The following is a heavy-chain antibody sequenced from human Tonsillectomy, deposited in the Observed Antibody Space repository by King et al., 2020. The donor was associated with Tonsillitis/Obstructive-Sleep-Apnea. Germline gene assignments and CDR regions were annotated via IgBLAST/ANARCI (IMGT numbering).Heavy chain of an antibody. J-gene: IGHJ3*02. CDR1: GYSFSTYW. Sequence: DVQLVQSGAEVKKPGESLKISCKGSGYSFSTYWIGWVRQMPGKGLEWMGIIYPGDSDTRYSPSFQVQVTISADKSISTAYLQWSSLKAPDTAMYYCARQIEAVVVSANVAFDIWGQGTMVTVSS. CDR2: IYPGDSDT. D-gene: IGHD2-15*01. CDR3: ARQIEAVVVSANVAFDI. V-gene: IGHV5-51*01.